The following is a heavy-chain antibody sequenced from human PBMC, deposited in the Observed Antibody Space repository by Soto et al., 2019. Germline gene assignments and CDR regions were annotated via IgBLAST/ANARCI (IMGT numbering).Heavy chain of an antibody. CDR1: GFTFSNAW. CDR2: IKSKTDGGTT. CDR3: TTKTVVGAGLFDY. Sequence: GGSLRLSCAASGFTFSNAWMSWVRQAPGKGLEWVGRIKSKTDGGTTDYAAPVKGRFTISRDDSKNTLYLQMNSLKTEDTAVYYCTTKTVVGAGLFDYWGQGTLVTVSS. D-gene: IGHD1-26*01. J-gene: IGHJ4*02. V-gene: IGHV3-15*01.